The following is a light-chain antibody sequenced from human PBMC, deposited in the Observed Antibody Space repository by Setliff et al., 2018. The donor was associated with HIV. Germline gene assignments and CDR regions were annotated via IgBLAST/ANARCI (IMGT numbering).Light chain of an antibody. V-gene: IGLV2-11*01. Sequence: QSALTQPRSVSGSPGQSVTISCTGTGSDVGGYNYVSWYQHHPGKAPKFMIYDVSKRPSGVPDRFSGSKSGNTASLTISGLQAEDEADYYCCSYVGSYTFGYVFGTGTKVTVL. CDR3: CSYVGSYTFGYV. CDR2: DVS. J-gene: IGLJ1*01. CDR1: GSDVGGYNY.